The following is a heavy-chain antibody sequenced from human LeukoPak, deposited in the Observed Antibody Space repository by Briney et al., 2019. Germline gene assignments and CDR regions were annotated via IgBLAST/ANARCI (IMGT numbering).Heavy chain of an antibody. Sequence: SVKVSCKASGFTFTSSAVQWVRQARGQRLEWIGWIVVGSGNTNYAQKFQERVTITRDMSTSTAYMELSSLRSEDTAVYYCAAGAYYDSSGYYSWGQGTLVTVSS. CDR2: IVVGSGNT. D-gene: IGHD3-22*01. J-gene: IGHJ4*02. CDR1: GFTFTSSA. V-gene: IGHV1-58*01. CDR3: AAGAYYDSSGYYS.